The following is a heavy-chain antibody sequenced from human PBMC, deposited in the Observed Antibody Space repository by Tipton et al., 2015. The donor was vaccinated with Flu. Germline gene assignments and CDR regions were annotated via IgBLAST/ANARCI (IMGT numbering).Heavy chain of an antibody. V-gene: IGHV3-48*03. CDR1: GFTFGRYA. D-gene: IGHD7-27*01. J-gene: IGHJ4*02. CDR2: ISSSGSTI. Sequence: SLRLSCAASGFTFGRYAMSWVRQAPGKGLEWLSYISSSGSTISYADSVRGRFTISRDNAKNSLYLQLNSLRAEDTALYYCATLTGDDYWGQGDLVTVSS. CDR3: ATLTGDDY.